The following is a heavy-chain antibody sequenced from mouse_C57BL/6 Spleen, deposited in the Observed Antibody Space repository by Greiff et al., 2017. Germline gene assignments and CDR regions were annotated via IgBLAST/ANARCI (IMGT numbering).Heavy chain of an antibody. D-gene: IGHD1-1*01. CDR3: ARKDYYGSSPYYAMDY. CDR1: GYTFTDYN. V-gene: IGHV1-22*01. Sequence: EVQLQQSGPELVKPGASVKMSCKASGYTFTDYNMHWVKQSHGKSLEWIGYINPNNGGTSYNQKFKGKATLTVNKSSSTAYMELRSLTSEDSAVYYCARKDYYGSSPYYAMDYWGQGTSVTVSS. CDR2: INPNNGGT. J-gene: IGHJ4*01.